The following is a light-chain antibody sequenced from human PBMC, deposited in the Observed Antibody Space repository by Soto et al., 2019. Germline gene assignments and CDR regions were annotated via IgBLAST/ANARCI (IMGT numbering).Light chain of an antibody. CDR2: QAS. Sequence: DIQMTQSPSTLSASVGDRVTITCRASENINKWLAWYQQRPGTVPKLLIYQASNLESGVPARFSGSGSGTDFTLTISSLQPEDSATYYCQHYKISTRYSFGQGTKVDIK. V-gene: IGKV1-5*03. J-gene: IGKJ2*03. CDR1: ENINKW. CDR3: QHYKISTRYS.